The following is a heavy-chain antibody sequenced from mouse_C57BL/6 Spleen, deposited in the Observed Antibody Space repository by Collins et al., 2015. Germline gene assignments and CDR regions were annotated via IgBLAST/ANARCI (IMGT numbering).Heavy chain of an antibody. CDR3: ARGYYFDY. CDR1: GYTFTSYT. V-gene: IGHV1-4*01. CDR2: INPSSGYT. Sequence: QVQLQQSGAELARPGASVKMSCKASGYTFTSYTIHWVKQRPGQGLEWIGYINPSSGYTKYTQKFKDKATLTADKSSSTAYIQLSSLTSEDSAVYYCARGYYFDYWGQGTTLTVSS. J-gene: IGHJ2*01.